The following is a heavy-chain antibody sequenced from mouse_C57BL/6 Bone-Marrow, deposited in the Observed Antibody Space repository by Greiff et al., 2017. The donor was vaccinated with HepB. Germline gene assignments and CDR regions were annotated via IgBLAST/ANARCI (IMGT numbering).Heavy chain of an antibody. V-gene: IGHV3-8*01. D-gene: IGHD1-1*01. CDR1: GYSITSYY. CDR3: ARSYGSPYYFDY. CDR2: ISYSGST. Sequence: DVQLQESGPGLAKPSQTLSLTCSVTGYSITSYYWNWIRKFPGNKLEYMGYISYSGSTYYNPSLKSRISITRETSKNQYYLQLNSVTTEDTATYYCARSYGSPYYFDYWGQGTTLTVSS. J-gene: IGHJ2*01.